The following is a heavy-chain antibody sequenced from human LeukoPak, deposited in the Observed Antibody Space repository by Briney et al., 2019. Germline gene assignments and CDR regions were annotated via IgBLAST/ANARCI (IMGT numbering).Heavy chain of an antibody. CDR2: INSDGSWT. J-gene: IGHJ4*02. D-gene: IGHD2-2*01. Sequence: PGGSLRLSRSASGFTFSSYAMHWVRQAPGKGLVWVSHINSDGSWTSYADSVKGRFTISKDNAKNTVYLQMNNLRAEDTAVYYCVSFYETYWGRGTLVTVSS. CDR1: GFTFSSYA. V-gene: IGHV3-74*01. CDR3: VSFYETY.